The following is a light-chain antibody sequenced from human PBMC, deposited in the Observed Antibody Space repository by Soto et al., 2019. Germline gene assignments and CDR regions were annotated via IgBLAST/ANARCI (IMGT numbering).Light chain of an antibody. Sequence: QSVLTQPPSASGTPGQRVTISCSGSSSNIGSNTVNWYQQLPGTAPKLLLYSNNQRPSGVPDRFSGSKSGTSASLAISGLQSEDEVDYYCAVWDDSLNGHVFGTGTKVTVL. V-gene: IGLV1-44*01. CDR2: SNN. CDR1: SSNIGSNT. CDR3: AVWDDSLNGHV. J-gene: IGLJ1*01.